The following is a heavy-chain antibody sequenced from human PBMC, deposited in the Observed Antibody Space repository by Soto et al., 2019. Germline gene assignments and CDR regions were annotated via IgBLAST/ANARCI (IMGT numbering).Heavy chain of an antibody. D-gene: IGHD2-15*01. CDR1: GDSISSSSHQ. V-gene: IGHV4-39*01. CDR3: ARQPIDYSGSFDF. CDR2: FYFSGST. J-gene: IGHJ4*02. Sequence: SETLSLTCTVSGDSISSSSHQWGWIRQPPGKGLEWIGSFYFSGSTYYNPSLKSRVFISVDTSRIHFSLKLISVTAADTAIYYWARQPIDYSGSFDFWGQGTLVPVSS.